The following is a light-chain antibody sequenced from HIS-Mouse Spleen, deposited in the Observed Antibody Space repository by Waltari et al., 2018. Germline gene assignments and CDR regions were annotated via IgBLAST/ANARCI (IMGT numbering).Light chain of an antibody. CDR3: SSYAGSNIYV. CDR2: EVS. J-gene: IGLJ1*01. CDR1: SSDVGGYNY. V-gene: IGLV2-8*01. Sequence: QSALTQPPSASGSPGQSVTISCTGPSSDVGGYNYVSWYQQHPGKAPKPMIYEVSKRPSGVPDRFSGSKSGNTASLTVSGLQAEDEADYYCSSYAGSNIYVFGTGTKVTVL.